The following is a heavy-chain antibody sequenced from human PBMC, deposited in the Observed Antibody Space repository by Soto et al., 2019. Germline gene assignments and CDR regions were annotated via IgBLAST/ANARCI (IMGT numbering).Heavy chain of an antibody. Sequence: GRSLRLSCSASGFTFSSYAMLWVRQAPGKGLEYVSAISSNGGSTYYAGSVKGRFTISRDNSKNTLYLQMSSLRAEDTAVYYCVKGMVRGVADCCGQGTLVTVSS. V-gene: IGHV3-64D*06. J-gene: IGHJ4*02. CDR1: GFTFSSYA. CDR3: VKGMVRGVADC. CDR2: ISSNGGST. D-gene: IGHD3-10*01.